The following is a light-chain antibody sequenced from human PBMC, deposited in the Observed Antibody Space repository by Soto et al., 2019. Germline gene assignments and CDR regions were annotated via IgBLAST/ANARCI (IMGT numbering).Light chain of an antibody. CDR3: QQAKNFTRP. CDR1: QDISWR. J-gene: IGKJ1*01. Sequence: DIQMTQSPSLVSASVGDSVSISCRASQDISWRLAWFQQRPGKAPRLLVYAASTLQSGVPSRFSGSGSGTDFTLNISSLHPEDFATYFCQQAKNFTRPFGQGTKVDIX. V-gene: IGKV1-12*01. CDR2: AAS.